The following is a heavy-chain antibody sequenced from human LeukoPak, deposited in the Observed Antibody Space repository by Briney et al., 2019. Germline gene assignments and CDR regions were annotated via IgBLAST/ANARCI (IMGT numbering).Heavy chain of an antibody. Sequence: PGGSLRLSCAVSGFTSTSYWMNWVRQAPGKGLEWVASIRQDGGEKSYADSVKGRFTISRDNTKNSLYLQMSSLRAEDTAVYYCARDGTAAGLYFDLWGPGTLVTVSS. D-gene: IGHD6-13*01. CDR2: IRQDGGEK. J-gene: IGHJ4*01. V-gene: IGHV3-7*01. CDR1: GFTSTSYW. CDR3: ARDGTAAGLYFDL.